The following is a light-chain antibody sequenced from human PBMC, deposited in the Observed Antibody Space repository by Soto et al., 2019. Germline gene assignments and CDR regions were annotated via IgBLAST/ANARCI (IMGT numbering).Light chain of an antibody. CDR3: QSFDIGPGGLHV. Sequence: QSVLTQPPSVSGSPGQSVTISCTWTSSNIGIVYDVHWYQKHPGTAPRLLIYGNTKRPSGVPDRFSGSKSGTSASLAIIGLQAEDEADYYCQSFDIGPGGLHVFGTGTKVTVL. CDR2: GNT. V-gene: IGLV1-40*01. CDR1: SSNIGIVYD. J-gene: IGLJ1*01.